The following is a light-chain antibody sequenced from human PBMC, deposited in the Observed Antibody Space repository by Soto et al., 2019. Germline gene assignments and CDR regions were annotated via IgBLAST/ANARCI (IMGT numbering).Light chain of an antibody. CDR2: KAS. J-gene: IGKJ5*01. CDR1: QSITSK. CDR3: QQYNSYSRT. V-gene: IGKV1-5*03. Sequence: IQMTQSPSTLSASVGDRVTITCRASQSITSKLAWYQQTVGKAPKLLIYKASSLESGVPSRFSGSGSGTEFTLTISSLQPDDFATYYCQQYNSYSRTFGQGTRLEIK.